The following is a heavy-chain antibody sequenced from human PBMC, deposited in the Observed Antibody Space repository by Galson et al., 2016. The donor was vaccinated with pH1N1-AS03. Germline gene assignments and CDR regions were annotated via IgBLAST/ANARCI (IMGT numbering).Heavy chain of an antibody. J-gene: IGHJ4*02. V-gene: IGHV3-21*01. CDR3: ARGARRAYFPYFDY. Sequence: CAASGFTFSKTGMNWVRQAPGKGPEWVSSIDEGGSHPYSADSLQGRFTISRDNTKNSLFLQMNSLRAEDSALYYCARGARRAYFPYFDYWGQGTLVTVSS. D-gene: IGHD3-16*01. CDR1: GFTFSKTG. CDR2: IDEGGSHP.